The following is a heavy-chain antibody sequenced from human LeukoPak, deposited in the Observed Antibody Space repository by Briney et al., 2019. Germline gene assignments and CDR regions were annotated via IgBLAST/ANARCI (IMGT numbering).Heavy chain of an antibody. J-gene: IGHJ6*03. Sequence: ALVKVSCKASGYTFNSDAMNWVRQAHGQGLEWMGWINTNTGNPTYAQGFTGRFVFSLDTSVSTAYLQISSLKAEDTAVYYCARLFGPQYYYYYYYMDVWGKGTTVTVSS. CDR1: GYTFNSDA. CDR2: INTNTGNP. V-gene: IGHV7-4-1*02. D-gene: IGHD2-21*01. CDR3: ARLFGPQYYYYYYYMDV.